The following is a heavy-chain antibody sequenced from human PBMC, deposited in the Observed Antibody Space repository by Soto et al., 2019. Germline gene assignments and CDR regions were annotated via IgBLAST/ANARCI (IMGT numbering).Heavy chain of an antibody. V-gene: IGHV5-51*01. CDR1: GYSFTSYW. J-gene: IGHJ6*02. CDR2: IYPGDSDT. D-gene: IGHD2-2*01. CDR3: ARAECSNPNCLTAYYSYGLDV. Sequence: GEALKISWNGPGYSFTSYWIGWVRQMTGKGLEWMGIIYPGDSDTRYSPSFQGQVTISRDNARNSLFLQMNSLRAEDTAVYYCARAECSNPNCLTAYYSYGLDVWGQGTTVTVSS.